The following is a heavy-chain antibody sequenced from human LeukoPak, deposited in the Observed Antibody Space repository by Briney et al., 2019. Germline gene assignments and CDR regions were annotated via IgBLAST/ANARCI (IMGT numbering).Heavy chain of an antibody. CDR1: GFTFSSYD. CDR2: IGTAGDT. J-gene: IGHJ2*01. Sequence: PGGSLRLSCAASGFTFSSYDMHWVRQATGKGLEWVSAIGTAGDTYYPGSVKGRFTISRENAKNSLYLQMNSLRAGDTAVYYCARVQGLDFRWYFYLWGRGTLVTVSS. CDR3: ARVQGLDFRWYFYL. V-gene: IGHV3-13*01.